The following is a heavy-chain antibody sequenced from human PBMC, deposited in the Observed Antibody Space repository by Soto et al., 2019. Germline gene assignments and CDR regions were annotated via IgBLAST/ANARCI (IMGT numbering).Heavy chain of an antibody. CDR1: GYTFTSYA. J-gene: IGHJ4*02. CDR2: INAGNGNT. Sequence: ASVKVSCKASGYTFTSYAMHWVRQAPGQRLEWMGWINAGNGNTKYSQKFQGRVTTTTDTPTSTAYMELRSLRSDDTAVYYCATRSPAFDYWGQGTLVTVSS. CDR3: ATRSPAFDY. V-gene: IGHV1-3*01.